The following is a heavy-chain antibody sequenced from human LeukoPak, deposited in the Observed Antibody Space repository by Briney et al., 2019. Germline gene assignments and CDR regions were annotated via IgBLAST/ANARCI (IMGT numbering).Heavy chain of an antibody. J-gene: IGHJ4*02. CDR1: GFTFSHHG. CDR2: IQTDGSST. CDR3: ARDGQGDYDSY. Sequence: GGSLRLSCAASGFTFSHHGMNWVRQAPGKGLVWVSRIQTDGSSTNYADSVKGRFTISRDDAKNTLYLQMNSLRAEDTAVYYCARDGQGDYDSYWGQGTLVTVSS. D-gene: IGHD5-12*01. V-gene: IGHV3-74*01.